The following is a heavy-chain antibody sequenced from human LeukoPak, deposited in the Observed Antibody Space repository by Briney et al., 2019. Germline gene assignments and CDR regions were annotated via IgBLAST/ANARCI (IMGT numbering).Heavy chain of an antibody. V-gene: IGHV4-30-2*01. CDR3: ARERLVGAMGKNWFDP. CDR1: GGSISSGGYY. J-gene: IGHJ5*02. Sequence: PSQTLSLTCTVSGGSISSGGYYWSWIRQPPGKGLEWIGYIYHSGSTYYNPSLKSRVTISVDRPKNQFSLKLSSVTAADTAVYYCARERLVGAMGKNWFDPWGQGTLVTVSS. CDR2: IYHSGST. D-gene: IGHD1-26*01.